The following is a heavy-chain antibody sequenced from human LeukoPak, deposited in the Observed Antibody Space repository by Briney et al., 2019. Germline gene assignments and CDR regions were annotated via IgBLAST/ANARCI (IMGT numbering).Heavy chain of an antibody. CDR2: PSWNGGNI. J-gene: IGHJ4*02. V-gene: IGHV3-9*01. D-gene: IGHD4-17*01. Sequence: PGGSLRLSCAASGFTFHDYAMHWVRQAPGKGLEWVSGPSWNGGNIGYAESVRGRFTISRDNAGNSLYLQMNSLRPEDTALYYCAKALGSTVTMRTYFDYWGQGTLVTVSS. CDR3: AKALGSTVTMRTYFDY. CDR1: GFTFHDYA.